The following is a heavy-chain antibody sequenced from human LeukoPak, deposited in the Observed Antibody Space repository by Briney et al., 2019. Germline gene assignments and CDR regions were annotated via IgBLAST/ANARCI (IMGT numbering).Heavy chain of an antibody. CDR1: GGSISSGGYS. CDR3: ARGRRIAAVLYGMDV. V-gene: IGHV4-30-2*01. Sequence: PSETQSLTCAVSGGSISSGGYSWSWIRQPPGKGLEWMGYIYHSGSTYYNPSLKSRVTISVDRSKNQFSPKLSSVTAADTAVYYCARGRRIAAVLYGMDVWGQGTTVTVSS. CDR2: IYHSGST. D-gene: IGHD6-13*01. J-gene: IGHJ6*02.